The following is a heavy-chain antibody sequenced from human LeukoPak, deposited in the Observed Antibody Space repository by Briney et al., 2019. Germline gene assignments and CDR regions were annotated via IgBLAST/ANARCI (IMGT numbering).Heavy chain of an antibody. J-gene: IGHJ4*02. D-gene: IGHD6-13*01. V-gene: IGHV3-9*01. CDR2: ISWNSGSI. Sequence: PGGSLRLSCAASGFTFDDYAMPWVRHAPGKGLEWVSGISWNSGSIGYADSVKGRFTISRDNAKNSLYLQMNSLRAEDTALYYCAKGAAAAYYFDYWGQGTLVTVSS. CDR3: AKGAAAAYYFDY. CDR1: GFTFDDYA.